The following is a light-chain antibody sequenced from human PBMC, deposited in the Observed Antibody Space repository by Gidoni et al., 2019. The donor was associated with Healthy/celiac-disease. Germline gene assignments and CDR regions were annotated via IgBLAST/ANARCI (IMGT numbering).Light chain of an antibody. V-gene: IGKV3-15*01. Sequence: EIVMTQSPATLSVSPGERATLSCRASQSVSSNLAWYQQKPGQDPRLLIYGAYTRATGIPARFSGLGDGKEFTLTISRLQSEDCAFYHCQKYNNWPRLTFGGGTKVEIK. J-gene: IGKJ4*02. CDR2: GAY. CDR3: QKYNNWPRLT. CDR1: QSVSSN.